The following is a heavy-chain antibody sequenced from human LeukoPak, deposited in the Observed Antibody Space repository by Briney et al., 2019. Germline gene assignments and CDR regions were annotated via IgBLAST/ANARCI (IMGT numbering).Heavy chain of an antibody. V-gene: IGHV4-34*01. CDR3: ARARQITIFGVVIPSNPFDY. Sequence: SETLSLTCAVYGGSFSGYYWSWIRQPPGKGLEWIGEINHSGSTNYNPSLKSRVTISVDTSKNQFSLKLSSVTAADTAVYYCARARQITIFGVVIPSNPFDYWGQGTLVTVSS. D-gene: IGHD3-3*01. CDR1: GGSFSGYY. J-gene: IGHJ4*02. CDR2: INHSGST.